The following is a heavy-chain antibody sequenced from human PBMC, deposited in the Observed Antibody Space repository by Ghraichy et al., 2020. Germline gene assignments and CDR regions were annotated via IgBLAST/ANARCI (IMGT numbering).Heavy chain of an antibody. CDR1: GLTFSSYR. CDR2: IDSSSSYI. V-gene: IGHV3-21*01. CDR3: AKDPGYCSGGRCFPDAFDV. D-gene: IGHD2-15*01. J-gene: IGHJ3*01. Sequence: ETLSLTCVASGLTFSSYRMSWVRQAPGKGPEWVSFIDSSSSYIYYADLVKGRFTVSRDNTKNSLYLQMNSLRVEDTAMYYCAKDPGYCSGGRCFPDAFDVWGQGTMVTVSS.